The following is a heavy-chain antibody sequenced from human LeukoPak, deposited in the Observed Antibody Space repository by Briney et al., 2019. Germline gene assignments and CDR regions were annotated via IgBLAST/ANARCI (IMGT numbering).Heavy chain of an antibody. CDR2: ISWNSGSI. D-gene: IGHD3-10*01. CDR1: GFTFDDYA. V-gene: IGHV3-9*01. J-gene: IGHJ3*02. Sequence: GGSLRLSCAASGFTFDDYAMHWVRQAPGKGLEWVSGISWNSGSIGYADSVKGRFTISRDNAKNSLYLQMNSLRAEDTALYYCAKDMGSDEFDAFDIWGQGTMVTVSS. CDR3: AKDMGSDEFDAFDI.